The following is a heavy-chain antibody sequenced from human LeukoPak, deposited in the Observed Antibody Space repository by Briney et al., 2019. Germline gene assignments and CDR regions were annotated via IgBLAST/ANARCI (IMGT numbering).Heavy chain of an antibody. CDR2: INPNSGGT. Sequence: AAVKVSCKASGYTFTGYYMHWVRQAPGQGLEWMGWINPNSGGTNYAQKFQGRVTMTRDTSIGTAYMELSRLRSDDTAVYYCARTGILWLEFDPWGQGTLVTVSS. V-gene: IGHV1-2*02. D-gene: IGHD3-10*01. J-gene: IGHJ5*02. CDR3: ARTGILWLEFDP. CDR1: GYTFTGYY.